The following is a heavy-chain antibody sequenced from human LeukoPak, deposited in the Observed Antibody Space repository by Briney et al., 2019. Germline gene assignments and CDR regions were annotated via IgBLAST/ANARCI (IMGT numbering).Heavy chain of an antibody. CDR2: ISDNGDST. CDR1: GLHFSNYG. J-gene: IGHJ4*02. D-gene: IGHD5-12*01. CDR3: VKGRGNSGHDASLLDY. Sequence: GGSLGLSCSASGLHFSNYGLHWVRQAPGKGLEYVSAISDNGDSTYYVDSVKGRFTISRDNSKNTLYLQMSSLRVEDTAVYYCVKGRGNSGHDASLLDYWGQGTLVTVSS. V-gene: IGHV3-64D*09.